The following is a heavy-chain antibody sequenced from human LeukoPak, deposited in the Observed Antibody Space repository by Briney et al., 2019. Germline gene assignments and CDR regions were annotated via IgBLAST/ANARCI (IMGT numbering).Heavy chain of an antibody. Sequence: TGGSLRLSCAASGFTFSSYAMSWVRQAPGKGLEWVSAISGSGGSTDYADSVKGRFTISRDNSKNTLYLQMNSLRAEDTAVYYCAKGDWNQFWYFDYWGQGTLVTVSS. V-gene: IGHV3-23*01. D-gene: IGHD1-14*01. CDR1: GFTFSSYA. J-gene: IGHJ4*02. CDR3: AKGDWNQFWYFDY. CDR2: ISGSGGST.